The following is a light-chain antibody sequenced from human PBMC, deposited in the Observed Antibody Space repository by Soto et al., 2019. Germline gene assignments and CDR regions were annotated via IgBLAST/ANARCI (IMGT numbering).Light chain of an antibody. Sequence: DIQMTQSPSSLSASVGDRVTITCQASQDISNYLNWYQHKPGKPPKLLIYDASNLETGVPSRFSGSGSGTDFTFAISSPQTEDVATYHCQQYDDLPLSFGPGTKVDF. J-gene: IGKJ3*01. CDR2: DAS. V-gene: IGKV1-33*01. CDR3: QQYDDLPLS. CDR1: QDISNY.